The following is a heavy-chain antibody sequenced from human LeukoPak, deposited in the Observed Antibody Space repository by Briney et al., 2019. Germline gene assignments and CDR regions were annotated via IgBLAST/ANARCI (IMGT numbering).Heavy chain of an antibody. CDR3: AKEKLMITFGGVIAPFDY. V-gene: IGHV3-23*01. CDR1: GFTFSSLG. Sequence: PGGSLRLSCAASGFTFSSLGMQWVRQAPGKGLEWVSHITGGGGSTDYADSVKGRFTISRDNYENTLYVQMNSLRAEDTAVYYCAKEKLMITFGGVIAPFDYWGQGTLVTVSS. CDR2: ITGGGGST. J-gene: IGHJ4*02. D-gene: IGHD3-16*02.